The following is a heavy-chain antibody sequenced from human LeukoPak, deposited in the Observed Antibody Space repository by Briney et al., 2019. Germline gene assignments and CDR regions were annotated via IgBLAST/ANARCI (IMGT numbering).Heavy chain of an antibody. J-gene: IGHJ6*03. CDR1: GGTFSSYA. CDR3: ARDLHILEYCSSTSCVHPYMDV. D-gene: IGHD2-2*01. V-gene: IGHV1-69*01. CDR2: IIPIFGTA. Sequence: SVKVSCKASGGTFSSYAISWLRQAPGQGLEWMGGIIPIFGTANYAQKFQGRVTITADESTSTAYMELSSLRSEDTAVYYCARDLHILEYCSSTSCVHPYMDVWGKGTTVTVSS.